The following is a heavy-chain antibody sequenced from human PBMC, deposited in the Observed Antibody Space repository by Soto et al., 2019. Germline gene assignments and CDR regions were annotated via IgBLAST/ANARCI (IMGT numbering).Heavy chain of an antibody. CDR2: IYYRGST. V-gene: IGHV4-39*01. J-gene: IGHJ4*02. CDR3: ARQRTSVVTQAYFDV. D-gene: IGHD2-21*02. CDR1: GDSISSRSSY. Sequence: SETLSLTCTVTGDSISSRSSYWGWLRQPPGKGLEWIGSIYYRGSTYNNPSLRRRVPLSIHRSKDQFSLTLKSVTAADTALYFCARQRTSVVTQAYFDVWGPGSLVTVSS.